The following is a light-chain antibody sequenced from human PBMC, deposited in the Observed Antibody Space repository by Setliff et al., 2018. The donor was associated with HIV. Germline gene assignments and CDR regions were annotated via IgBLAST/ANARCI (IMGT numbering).Light chain of an antibody. CDR2: DVN. J-gene: IGLJ6*01. V-gene: IGLV2-14*01. CDR1: STDVGGYDY. Sequence: LAQPASVSGSPGQSITISCTGTSTDVGGYDYVSWYQHHTGKAPKLIIFDVNNRPSGISNRSSGSKSGNTASLTISGLQAEDEGDYYCSSYTSSSSVFGGGTKVTVL. CDR3: SSYTSSSSV.